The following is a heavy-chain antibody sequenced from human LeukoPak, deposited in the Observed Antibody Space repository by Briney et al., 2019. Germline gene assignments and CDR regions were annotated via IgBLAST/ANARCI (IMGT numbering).Heavy chain of an antibody. D-gene: IGHD3-16*01. J-gene: IGHJ5*02. CDR1: GYTLTAYY. CDR3: ARDLRDQKSRWFDP. Sequence: ASVKVSCKASGYTLTAYYIYWVRQAPGQGLEWMGIINPSGGSTSYAQKFQGRVTMTRDTSTSTVYMELSSLRSEDTAVYYCARDLRDQKSRWFDPWGQGTLVTVSS. CDR2: INPSGGST. V-gene: IGHV1-46*01.